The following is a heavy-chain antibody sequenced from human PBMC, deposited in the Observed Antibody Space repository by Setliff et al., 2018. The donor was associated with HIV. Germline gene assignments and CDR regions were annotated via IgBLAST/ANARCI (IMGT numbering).Heavy chain of an antibody. CDR3: ARSPSIAAAGTYYYYYMDV. CDR1: GYTLSELS. V-gene: IGHV1-24*01. CDR2: FDPEDGET. Sequence: GASVKVSCKVSGYTLSELSMHWVRQAPGEGLEWMGGFDPEDGETIYAEKFQGRVTMTEDTATETAYMELSSLRSEDTAVYYCARSPSIAAAGTYYYYYMDVCGKGTTVTVSS. D-gene: IGHD6-13*01. J-gene: IGHJ6*03.